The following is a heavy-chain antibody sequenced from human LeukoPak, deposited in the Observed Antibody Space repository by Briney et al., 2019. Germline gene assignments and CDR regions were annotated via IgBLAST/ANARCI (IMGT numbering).Heavy chain of an antibody. Sequence: PSETLSLTCAVYGGSFSGYYWSWIRQPPGKRLEWIGEINHSGSTNYNPSLKSRVTISVDTSKNQFSLKLSSVTAADTAVYYCASYYGSGSSYNWFDPWGQGTLVTVSS. D-gene: IGHD3-10*01. CDR2: INHSGST. CDR3: ASYYGSGSSYNWFDP. J-gene: IGHJ5*02. CDR1: GGSFSGYY. V-gene: IGHV4-34*01.